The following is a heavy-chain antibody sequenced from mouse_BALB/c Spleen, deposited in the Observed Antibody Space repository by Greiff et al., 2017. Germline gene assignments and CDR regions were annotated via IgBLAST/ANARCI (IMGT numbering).Heavy chain of an antibody. V-gene: IGHV1-80*01. CDR3: APTATTWLAY. J-gene: IGHJ3*01. D-gene: IGHD1-2*01. CDR2: IYPGDGDT. Sequence: QVQLQQSGAELVRPGSSVKISCKASGYAFSSHWMNWVKQRPGQGLEWIGQIYPGDGDTNYNGKFKGKATLTADKSSSTAYMQLSSLTSEDSAVYFCAPTATTWLAYGGQETLFTVSA. CDR1: GYAFSSHW.